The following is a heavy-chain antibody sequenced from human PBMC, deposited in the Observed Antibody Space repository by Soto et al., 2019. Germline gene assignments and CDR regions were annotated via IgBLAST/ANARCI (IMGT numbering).Heavy chain of an antibody. Sequence: PSETLSLTCAVSGGSRSSSAYSWSWIRQPPGKGLEWIGFIYQSGSTYYNPSLKSRVTMSLDRPKNQFSLKLSSVTAADTAVYYCARDLHRFAQGGGYYDAFDIWGQGTMVTVSS. V-gene: IGHV4-30-2*01. CDR2: IYQSGST. CDR3: ARDLHRFAQGGGYYDAFDI. D-gene: IGHD6-25*01. CDR1: GGSRSSSAYS. J-gene: IGHJ3*02.